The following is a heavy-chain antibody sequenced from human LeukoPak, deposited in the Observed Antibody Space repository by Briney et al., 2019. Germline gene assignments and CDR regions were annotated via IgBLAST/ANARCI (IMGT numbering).Heavy chain of an antibody. D-gene: IGHD1-1*01. J-gene: IGHJ4*02. CDR3: AKDRRYNWNDILDY. CDR1: GFTFSSYS. CDR2: ISSSSSYI. Sequence: PGGSLRLSCAASGFTFSSYSMNWVRQAPGKGLEWVSSISSSSSYIYYADSVKGRFTISRDNSKNTLYLQMNSLRAEDTAVYYCAKDRRYNWNDILDYWGQGTLVTVSS. V-gene: IGHV3-21*01.